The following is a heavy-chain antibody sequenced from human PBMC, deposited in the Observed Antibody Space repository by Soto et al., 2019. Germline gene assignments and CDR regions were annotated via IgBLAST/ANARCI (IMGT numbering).Heavy chain of an antibody. CDR3: AHIVVAGLGYYFDY. CDR1: GFSLSSTRMA. CDR2: IYWDDDK. J-gene: IGHJ4*02. Sequence: QITLKESGPTLVKPTQTLTLTCTFSGFSLSSTRMAVGWIRQPPGKALEWLALIYWDDDKRYSPFLKSRLTITKDTSKNQVVLTMSTMDHVDTARYYCAHIVVAGLGYYFDYWGQGTLVTVSS. V-gene: IGHV2-5*02. D-gene: IGHD6-19*01.